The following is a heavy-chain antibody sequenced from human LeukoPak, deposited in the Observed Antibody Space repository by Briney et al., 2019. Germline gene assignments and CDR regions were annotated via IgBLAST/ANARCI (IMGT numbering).Heavy chain of an antibody. V-gene: IGHV3-33*08. Sequence: GGSLRLSCTASGFTFSSYGMHWVRQAPGKGLAWAAVIWNGRSNEYYADSVKGRFTISRDNAKNTLYLQMNSLRAEDTALYYCARPNGSGVYNWFDPWGQGTLVTVSS. CDR3: ARPNGSGVYNWFDP. CDR2: IWNGRSNE. D-gene: IGHD3-10*01. J-gene: IGHJ5*02. CDR1: GFTFSSYG.